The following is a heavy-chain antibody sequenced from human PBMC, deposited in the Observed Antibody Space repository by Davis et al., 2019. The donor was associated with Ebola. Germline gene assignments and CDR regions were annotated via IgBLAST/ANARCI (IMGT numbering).Heavy chain of an antibody. CDR3: ASPHQIRGKNFFDR. D-gene: IGHD2-2*01. V-gene: IGHV4-38-2*01. CDR1: GYSIRSGYY. J-gene: IGHJ4*02. Sequence: SETLSLTCAVSGYSIRSGYYWGWIRQSPGKGLEWIGSLDHRGDTKYNPSLKSRATLSIDTSRRQFSLRLTSVTAADTAVYYCASPHQIRGKNFFDRWGQGTLSPSPQ. CDR2: LDHRGDT.